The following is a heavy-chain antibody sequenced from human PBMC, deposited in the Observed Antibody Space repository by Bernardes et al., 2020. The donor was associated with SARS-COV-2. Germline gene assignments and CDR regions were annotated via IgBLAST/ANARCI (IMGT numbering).Heavy chain of an antibody. CDR1: GYTFTTYY. Sequence: ASVKVSCKASGYTFTTYYLHWVRQAPGQGLEWMGMIDPISGSTTYTQRFQGRVTMHRDTSTTTVYMEMSSLRSEDTAVYYCAREHSSSSSYYYGMDVWGQGTTVTVSS. CDR2: IDPISGST. V-gene: IGHV1-46*01. D-gene: IGHD6-13*01. CDR3: AREHSSSSSYYYGMDV. J-gene: IGHJ6*02.